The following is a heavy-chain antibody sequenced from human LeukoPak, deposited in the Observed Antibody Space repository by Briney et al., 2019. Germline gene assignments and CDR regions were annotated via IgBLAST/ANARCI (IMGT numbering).Heavy chain of an antibody. D-gene: IGHD3-3*01. CDR2: IYTSGST. Sequence: SETLSLTCTVSGGSISSYYWSWIRQPAGKGLEWIGRIYTSGSTNYNPSLKSRVTMSVDTSKNQFSLKLSSVTAADTAVYYCARDGDYDFWSGYSYPGAFDIWGQGTMVTVSS. CDR3: ARDGDYDFWSGYSYPGAFDI. J-gene: IGHJ3*02. V-gene: IGHV4-4*07. CDR1: GGSISSYY.